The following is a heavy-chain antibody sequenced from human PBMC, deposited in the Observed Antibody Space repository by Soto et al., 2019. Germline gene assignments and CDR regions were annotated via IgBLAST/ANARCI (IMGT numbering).Heavy chain of an antibody. Sequence: VGSLRLSCEASVFAFSGYGMNCVRHAPGKGLEWVATISFDGSNQDYAASVKGRFTISRDNSKGALYLQLSSLSAEDTAVYYCSRLYGGNSHSVFDKGGQGKRVTV. CDR2: ISFDGSNQ. D-gene: IGHD4-17*01. CDR3: SRLYGGNSHSVFDK. CDR1: VFAFSGYG. V-gene: IGHV3-30*03. J-gene: IGHJ3*02.